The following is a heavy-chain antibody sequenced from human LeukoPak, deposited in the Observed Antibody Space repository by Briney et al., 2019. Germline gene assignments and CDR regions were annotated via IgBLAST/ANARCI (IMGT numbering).Heavy chain of an antibody. J-gene: IGHJ5*02. CDR1: GYTFTSYY. Sequence: ASVKVSCKASGYTFTSYYMHWVRQAPGQGLEWMGIINPSGGSTSYAQKFQGRVTMTRDMSTTTDYMELSSLRSEDTAVYYCARDNSVGDIAWWFDPWGQGTLVTVSS. V-gene: IGHV1-46*01. CDR3: ARDNSVGDIAWWFDP. D-gene: IGHD3-16*02. CDR2: INPSGGST.